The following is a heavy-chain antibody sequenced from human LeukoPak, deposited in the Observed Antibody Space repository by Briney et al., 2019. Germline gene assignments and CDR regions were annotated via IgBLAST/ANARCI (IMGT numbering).Heavy chain of an antibody. CDR3: ARGGYYYMDV. J-gene: IGHJ6*03. CDR1: GGSISPYY. CDR2: IFYNGNT. V-gene: IGHV4-59*01. Sequence: PSETLSLTCTVSGGSISPYYWSWIRQPPGKGLEWIAYIFYNGNTNYNPSLKSRVTISVDTSKKQVFLKLSSVTAADTAVYYCARGGYYYMDVWGKGTTVTVSS.